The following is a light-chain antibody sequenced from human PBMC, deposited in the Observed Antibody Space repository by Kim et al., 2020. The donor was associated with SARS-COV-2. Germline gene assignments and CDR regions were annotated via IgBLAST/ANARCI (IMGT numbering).Light chain of an antibody. CDR2: SAS. CDR1: QTINRF. Sequence: ASVGDRVTITCRASQTINRFINWYQQKPGEAPKLLIYSASRMQSEVPSRFSGSGSGTDFTLTVNSLQPEDFATYYCQQSYSTPPTFGQGNKVDIK. J-gene: IGKJ1*01. CDR3: QQSYSTPPT. V-gene: IGKV1-39*01.